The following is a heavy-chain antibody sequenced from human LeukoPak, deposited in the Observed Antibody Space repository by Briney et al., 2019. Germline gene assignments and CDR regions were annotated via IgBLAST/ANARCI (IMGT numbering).Heavy chain of an antibody. V-gene: IGHV4-39*01. J-gene: IGHJ4*02. D-gene: IGHD3-22*01. CDR1: GGSISSSSYY. CDR3: ARVGSGYDLDY. CDR2: IYYSGST. Sequence: PSETLSLTCTVSGGSISSSSYYWGWIRQPPGKGLEWIGSIYYSGSTYYNPSLKSRVTISVDTSKNQFSLKLSSATAADTAVYYCARVGSGYDLDYWGQGTLVTVSS.